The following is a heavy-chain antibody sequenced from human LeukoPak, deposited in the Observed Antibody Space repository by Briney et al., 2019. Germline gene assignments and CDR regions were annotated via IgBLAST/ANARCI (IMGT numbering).Heavy chain of an antibody. CDR1: GFSLSTSGVG. CDR3: AHITYYDSSGYYFDAFDI. D-gene: IGHD3-22*01. CDR2: IYWDDDK. J-gene: IGHJ3*02. Sequence: SGPTLVKPTQTLTLTCTFSGFSLSTSGVGVGWIRQPPGKALEWLALIYWDDDKRYSPSLKSRLTITKDTSKNQVVLTVTNMDPVDTATYYCAHITYYDSSGYYFDAFDIWGQGTMVTVSS. V-gene: IGHV2-5*02.